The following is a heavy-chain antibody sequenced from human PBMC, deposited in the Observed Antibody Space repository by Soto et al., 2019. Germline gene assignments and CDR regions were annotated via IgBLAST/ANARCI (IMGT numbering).Heavy chain of an antibody. V-gene: IGHV3-21*01. J-gene: IGHJ4*02. CDR1: GFTSFTYT. CDR2: ISSSNRYI. CDR3: ARDLNYFGSGSTFDY. D-gene: IGHD3-10*01. Sequence: EVQLVESGGGLVKPGGSLRLSCAASGFTSFTYTMNWVRQAPGKGLEWVSSISSSNRYIYYADSVKGRFTISRDNAKNSLYLQMNSLRVEDTAVYHCARDLNYFGSGSTFDYWGQGTLVTVSS.